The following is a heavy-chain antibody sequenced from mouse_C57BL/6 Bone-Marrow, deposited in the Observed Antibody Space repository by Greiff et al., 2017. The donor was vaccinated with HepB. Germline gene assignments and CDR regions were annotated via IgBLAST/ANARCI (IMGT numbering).Heavy chain of an antibody. CDR2: IDPENGDT. V-gene: IGHV14-4*01. Sequence: EVQRVESGAELVRPGASVKLSCTASGFNIKDDYMHWVKQRPEQGLEWIGWIDPENGDTEYASKFQGKATITADTSSNTAYLQLSSLTSEDTAVYYCTTSYYYAMDYWGQGTSVTVSS. CDR3: TTSYYYAMDY. CDR1: GFNIKDDY. J-gene: IGHJ4*01. D-gene: IGHD1-1*01.